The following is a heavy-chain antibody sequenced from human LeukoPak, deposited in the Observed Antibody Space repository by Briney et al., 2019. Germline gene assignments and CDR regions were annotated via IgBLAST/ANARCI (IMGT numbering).Heavy chain of an antibody. CDR3: ARGRITIFGVVTNAHYYYMDV. V-gene: IGHV1-69*13. CDR1: GYTFTSYG. D-gene: IGHD3-3*01. J-gene: IGHJ6*03. Sequence: GASVKVSCKASGYTFTSYGISWVRQAPGQGLEWMGGIIPIFGTANYAQKFQGRVTITADESTSTAYMELSSLRSEDTAVYYCARGRITIFGVVTNAHYYYMDVWGKGTTVTVSS. CDR2: IIPIFGTA.